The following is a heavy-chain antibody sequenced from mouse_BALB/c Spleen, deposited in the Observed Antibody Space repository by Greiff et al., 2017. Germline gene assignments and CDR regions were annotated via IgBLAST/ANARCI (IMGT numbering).Heavy chain of an antibody. CDR1: GYSFTSYY. J-gene: IGHJ4*01. CDR2: IDPFNGGT. D-gene: IGHD1-1*01. V-gene: IGHV1S135*01. Sequence: VQLKESGPELMKPGASVKISCKASGYSFTSYYMHWVKQSHGKSLEWIGYIDPFNGGTSYNQKFKGKATLTVDKSSSTAYMHLSSLTSEDSAVYYCAKNYYGSSYGYYAMDYWGQGTSVTVSS. CDR3: AKNYYGSSYGYYAMDY.